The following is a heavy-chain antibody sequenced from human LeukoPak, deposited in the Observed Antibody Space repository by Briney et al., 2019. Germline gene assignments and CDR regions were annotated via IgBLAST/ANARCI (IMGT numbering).Heavy chain of an antibody. CDR2: IYYSGST. D-gene: IGHD5/OR15-5a*01. CDR1: GGSINSYY. Sequence: SETLSLTCTVSGGSINSYYWTWIRQPPGKGLEWIGYIYYSGSTNYNPSLKSRVTISLDTSKNQFSLSLRSVTAADTAVYYCARRKGRTGSTKTTWLSPSRYGVNEMYYFDYWGQGALVTVSS. V-gene: IGHV4-59*08. CDR3: ARRKGRTGSTKTTWLSPSRYGVNEMYYFDY. J-gene: IGHJ4*02.